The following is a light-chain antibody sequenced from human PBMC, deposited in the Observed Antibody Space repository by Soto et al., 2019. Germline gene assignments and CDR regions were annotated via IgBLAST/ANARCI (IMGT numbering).Light chain of an antibody. CDR1: SSDVGGYNY. Sequence: QSALTQPASVSGSPGQSITIPCTGTSSDVGGYNYVSWYQQYPGKAPKLMIYDVSNRPSGVSTRFSGSKSGNTASLTISGLQTEDEADYYCSSFTSSITYVFGTGTKVTVL. CDR2: DVS. CDR3: SSFTSSITYV. V-gene: IGLV2-14*03. J-gene: IGLJ1*01.